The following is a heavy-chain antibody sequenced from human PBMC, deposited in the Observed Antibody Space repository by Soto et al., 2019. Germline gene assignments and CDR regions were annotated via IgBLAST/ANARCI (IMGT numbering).Heavy chain of an antibody. J-gene: IGHJ4*02. V-gene: IGHV1-46*01. CDR3: AREWAEYYFDY. D-gene: IGHD3-10*01. Sequence: QVQLVQSGAEVKKPGASVKVSCKASGYTFTSYYMHWVRQAPGQGLEWMGIINPSGGSRSYAQKCQGRVTMTRDTSTSTVYMELSSLRSEDTAVYYCAREWAEYYFDYWGQGTLVTVSS. CDR2: INPSGGSR. CDR1: GYTFTSYY.